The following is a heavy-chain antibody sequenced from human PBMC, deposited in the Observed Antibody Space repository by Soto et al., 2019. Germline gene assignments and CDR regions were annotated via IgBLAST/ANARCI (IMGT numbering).Heavy chain of an antibody. D-gene: IGHD6-19*01. CDR2: ISYDGSNK. J-gene: IGHJ4*02. V-gene: IGHV3-30-3*01. Sequence: GGSLRLSCAASGFTFSSYAMHRVRQAPGKGLEWVAVISYDGSNKYYADSVKGRFTISRDNSKNTLYLQMNSLRAEDTAVYYCARLGGIAVAGAQYFDYWGQGTLGTGSA. CDR3: ARLGGIAVAGAQYFDY. CDR1: GFTFSSYA.